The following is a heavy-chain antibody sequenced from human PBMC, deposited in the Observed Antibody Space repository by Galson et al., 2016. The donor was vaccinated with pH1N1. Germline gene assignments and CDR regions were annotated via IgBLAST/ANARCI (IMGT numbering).Heavy chain of an antibody. CDR1: GFIFSDYW. V-gene: IGHV3-7*01. D-gene: IGHD1-26*01. Sequence: SLRLSCAASGFIFSDYWMSWVRQAPGKGLEWVAKINQDGSRKYYVDSMKGRCTNSRDNAENSLSLQMNSLRVEDTALYYCATEDYYTSLYWGQGILVTVSS. CDR3: ATEDYYTSLY. J-gene: IGHJ4*02. CDR2: INQDGSRK.